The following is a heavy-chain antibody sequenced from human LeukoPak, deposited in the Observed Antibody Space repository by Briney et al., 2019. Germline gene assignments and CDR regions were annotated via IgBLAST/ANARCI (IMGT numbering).Heavy chain of an antibody. D-gene: IGHD2-15*01. CDR1: GFTVSSNY. CDR3: AREYCSGGSCYSTWFDP. J-gene: IGHJ5*02. V-gene: IGHV3-66*01. CDR2: IYSGGST. Sequence: PGGSLRLSCAASGFTVSSNYMSWVRQAPGKGLEWVSVIYSGGSTYYADSVKGRFTISRDSSKNTLYPQMNSLRAEDTAVYYCAREYCSGGSCYSTWFDPWGQGTLVTVSS.